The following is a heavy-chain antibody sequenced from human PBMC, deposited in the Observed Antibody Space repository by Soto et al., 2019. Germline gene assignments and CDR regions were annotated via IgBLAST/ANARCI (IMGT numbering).Heavy chain of an antibody. D-gene: IGHD3-3*01. CDR1: GYSFATYW. CDR3: ERSGYYHWFDP. Sequence: ESLKISCKGSGYSFATYWIAWVRQMPGKGLEWMGIIYPGDSDTRYSPSFQGQVTISADKSINTAYLQWSSLKASDTAMYYCERSGYYHWFDPWGQGTLVTVSS. J-gene: IGHJ5*02. V-gene: IGHV5-51*01. CDR2: IYPGDSDT.